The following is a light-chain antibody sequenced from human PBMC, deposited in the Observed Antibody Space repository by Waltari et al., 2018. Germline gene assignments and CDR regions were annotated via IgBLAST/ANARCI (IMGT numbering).Light chain of an antibody. CDR1: SSDVGGYNY. V-gene: IGLV2-14*01. CDR3: SSYTSSSTYV. CDR2: GVS. J-gene: IGLJ1*01. Sequence: QSALTQPASVSGSPGQSITISCTGTSSDVGGYNYVSWYQQHPGKAPTRIIYGVSTRPSGVSKRFSGSKSGNTASLPISGLQAEDEADYYCSSYTSSSTYVFGTGTKVTVL.